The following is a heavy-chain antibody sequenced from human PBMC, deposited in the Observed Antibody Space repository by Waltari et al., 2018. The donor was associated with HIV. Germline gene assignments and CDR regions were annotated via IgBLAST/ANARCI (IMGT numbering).Heavy chain of an antibody. Sequence: QVQLVQSGAEVKKPGASVKVSCKASGYTFTSYAMHWVRQAPGQRLEWMGWINAGNGNTKYSQKFQGRVTITRDTSASTAYMELSSLRSEDTAVYYCTTSGAVAARSTSDYWGQGTLVTVSS. CDR2: INAGNGNT. CDR1: GYTFTSYA. V-gene: IGHV1-3*01. J-gene: IGHJ4*02. D-gene: IGHD2-2*01. CDR3: TTSGAVAARSTSDY.